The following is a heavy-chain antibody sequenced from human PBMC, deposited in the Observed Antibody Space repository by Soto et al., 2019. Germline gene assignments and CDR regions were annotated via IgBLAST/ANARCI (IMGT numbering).Heavy chain of an antibody. D-gene: IGHD5-18*01. Sequence: QVQLVQSGAEVKKPGSSVTVSCKTSGGTFSKDAINWVRQAPGQGLEWMGLLIPVFGSPIYAQKVQGRIRITADESTRTAFRDLSSLRSEDTAVYYCTRVLGYTFEPGKTRYYAMDVWGQGTTVSVSS. V-gene: IGHV1-69*01. CDR3: TRVLGYTFEPGKTRYYAMDV. J-gene: IGHJ6*02. CDR2: LIPVFGSP. CDR1: GGTFSKDA.